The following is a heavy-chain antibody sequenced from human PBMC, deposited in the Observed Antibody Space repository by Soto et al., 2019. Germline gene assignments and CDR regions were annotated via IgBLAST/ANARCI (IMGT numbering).Heavy chain of an antibody. V-gene: IGHV1-18*01. CDR3: AREGEMPYYYHGLDV. Sequence: ASVKVSCKASGYTFTTYGISWVRQAPGQGLEWMGWISGYNGHTKYAQKFQGRVTMTTDTSTSTVYMDLRSLRSDDTAVYYCAREGEMPYYYHGLDVWG. D-gene: IGHD3-16*01. CDR1: GYTFTTYG. CDR2: ISGYNGHT. J-gene: IGHJ6*02.